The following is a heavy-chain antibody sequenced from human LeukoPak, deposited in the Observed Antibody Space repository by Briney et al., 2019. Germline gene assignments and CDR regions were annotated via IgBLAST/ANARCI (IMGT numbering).Heavy chain of an antibody. D-gene: IGHD1-7*01. J-gene: IGHJ4*02. Sequence: GASMKVSCKASGYTFTSYDINWVRQATGQGLEWMGWINPNSGGTNYAQKFQGRVTMTRDTSISTAYMELSRLRSDDTAVYYCARGTGTTLVDYWGQGTLVTVSS. V-gene: IGHV1-2*02. CDR1: GYTFTSYD. CDR3: ARGTGTTLVDY. CDR2: INPNSGGT.